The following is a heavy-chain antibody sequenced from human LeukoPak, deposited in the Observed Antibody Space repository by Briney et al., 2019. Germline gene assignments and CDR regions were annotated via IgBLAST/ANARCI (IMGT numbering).Heavy chain of an antibody. D-gene: IGHD6-13*01. CDR2: ISSNGGST. J-gene: IGHJ5*02. CDR1: GFTFSSYA. V-gene: IGHV3-64*01. Sequence: GGSLRLSCAASGFTFSSYAMHWVRRAPGKGLEYVSAISSNGGSTYYANSVNGRFTISRENSKNTLYLQMNSLRAEDTAVYYCAKEREAAARLFGHWGQGTLVTVSS. CDR3: AKEREAAARLFGH.